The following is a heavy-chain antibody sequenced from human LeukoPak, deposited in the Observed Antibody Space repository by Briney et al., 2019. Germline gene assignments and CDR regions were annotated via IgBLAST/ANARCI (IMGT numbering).Heavy chain of an antibody. J-gene: IGHJ5*02. V-gene: IGHV4-39*01. CDR2: IHYSGST. CDR3: ARVVIVVVPAARTNNWFDP. Sequence: SETLSLTCTVSGGSLRSTNYYWGWIRQPPGKGLEWIGSIHYSGSTYYNPSLKSRVTISVDTSKNQFSLKLSSVTAADTAVYYCARVVIVVVPAARTNNWFDPWGQGTLVTVSS. CDR1: GGSLRSTNYY. D-gene: IGHD2-2*01.